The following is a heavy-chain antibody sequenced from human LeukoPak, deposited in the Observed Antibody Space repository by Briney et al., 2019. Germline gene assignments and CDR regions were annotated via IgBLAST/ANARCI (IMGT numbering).Heavy chain of an antibody. Sequence: SVKVSCKASGGTFSSYAISWVRQAPGQGLEWMGGIIPIFGTANYAQKFQGRVTITTDESTSTAYMELSSLRSEDTAVYYCASVVVPAALIGAFDIWGQRTMVTVSS. CDR1: GGTFSSYA. J-gene: IGHJ3*02. CDR3: ASVVVPAALIGAFDI. CDR2: IIPIFGTA. V-gene: IGHV1-69*05. D-gene: IGHD2-2*01.